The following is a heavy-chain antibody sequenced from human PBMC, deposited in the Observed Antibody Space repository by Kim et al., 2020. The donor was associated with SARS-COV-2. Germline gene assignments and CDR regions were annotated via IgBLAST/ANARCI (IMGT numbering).Heavy chain of an antibody. CDR3: AKARGAGTWGQYYFDY. J-gene: IGHJ4*02. CDR1: GFTFSTYA. V-gene: IGHV3-23*01. CDR2: LSGSGGAA. D-gene: IGHD1-26*01. Sequence: GGSLRLSCAASGFTFSTYAMTWIRQAPGKGLEWVSNLSGSGGAAYYADSVKGRFTVSRDNSKNTLYLQMSSLRADDTAVYYCAKARGAGTWGQYYFDYGGRGTVVTVFS.